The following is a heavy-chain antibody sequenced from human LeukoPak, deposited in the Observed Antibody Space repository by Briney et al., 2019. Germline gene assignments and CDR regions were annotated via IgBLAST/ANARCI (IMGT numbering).Heavy chain of an antibody. V-gene: IGHV3-48*02. CDR1: GFTFRNYS. CDR2: ISSSSSTI. D-gene: IGHD2-2*01. CDR3: VRVVYAFHI. J-gene: IGHJ3*02. Sequence: GGSLRLSCVGYGFTFRNYSMNWVRQAPGKGLEWVSYISSSSSTIYYADSVKGRFTISRDNAKNSLYLQMNSLRDEDTAVYYCVRVVYAFHIWGQGAMVSVSS.